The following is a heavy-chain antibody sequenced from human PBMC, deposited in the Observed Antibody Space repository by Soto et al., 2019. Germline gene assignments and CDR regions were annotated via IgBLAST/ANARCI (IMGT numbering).Heavy chain of an antibody. CDR2: VSGYNDKT. V-gene: IGHV1-18*04. D-gene: IGHD2-21*01. CDR1: GYTFTNNG. CDR3: ARDFYPVAYFFDY. J-gene: IGHJ4*02. Sequence: ASVKVSSKASGYTFTNNGISWVRQAPGQGLEWMGWVSGYNDKTKSAQKFQGRVTMTTDTSTSTAYMELRSLRSDDTAVYYCARDFYPVAYFFDYWGQGTLVTVSS.